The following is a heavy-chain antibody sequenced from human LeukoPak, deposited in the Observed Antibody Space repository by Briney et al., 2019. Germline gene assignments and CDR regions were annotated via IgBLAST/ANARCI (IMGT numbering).Heavy chain of an antibody. CDR1: GGSFSGYY. V-gene: IGHV4-34*01. J-gene: IGHJ4*02. CDR3: ARGSITMVRGVIPTGXYFDY. D-gene: IGHD3-10*01. CDR2: INHSGST. Sequence: SETLSLTCAVYGGSFSGYYWSWIRQPPGKGLEWIGEINHSGSTNYNPSLKSRVTISVDTSKNQISLKLSSVTAADTAVYYCARGSITMVRGVIPTGXYFDYWGQGTLVTVSS.